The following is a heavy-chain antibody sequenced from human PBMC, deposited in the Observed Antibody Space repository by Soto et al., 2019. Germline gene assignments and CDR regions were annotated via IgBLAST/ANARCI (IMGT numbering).Heavy chain of an antibody. Sequence: GGSLRLSCAASGFTFSSYAMSWVRQAPGKGLEWVSAISGSGGSTYYADSVKGRFTISRGNSKNTLYLQMNSLRAEVTAVYYCAKNIDYDAPNYYCYFAYMDVWGKGTTVTVSS. CDR1: GFTFSSYA. V-gene: IGHV3-23*01. J-gene: IGHJ6*03. D-gene: IGHD5-12*01. CDR3: AKNIDYDAPNYYCYFAYMDV. CDR2: ISGSGGST.